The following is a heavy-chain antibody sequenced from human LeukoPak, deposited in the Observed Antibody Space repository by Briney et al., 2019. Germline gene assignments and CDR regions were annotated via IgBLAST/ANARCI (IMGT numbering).Heavy chain of an antibody. D-gene: IGHD5-24*01. Sequence: ASVKVSCKTSSYTFTSYSINWERQAPGQGLEWMGWISGYNGNTNYAQKLQGRVTMTTDTSTSTAYMELRSLRSDDTAVYYCARPQEEDGYNYNWAFDYWGQGTLVTVSS. CDR3: ARPQEEDGYNYNWAFDY. J-gene: IGHJ4*02. V-gene: IGHV1-18*01. CDR1: SYTFTSYS. CDR2: ISGYNGNT.